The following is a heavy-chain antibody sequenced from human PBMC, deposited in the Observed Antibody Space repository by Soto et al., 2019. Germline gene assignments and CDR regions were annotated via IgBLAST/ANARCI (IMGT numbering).Heavy chain of an antibody. CDR2: ISYDGSNK. V-gene: IGHV3-30*18. CDR1: GFIFSSYG. CDR3: ANHRDMSSGWANRPLDYYYYGMDV. J-gene: IGHJ6*02. D-gene: IGHD6-19*01. Sequence: PGGSLRLSCAASGFIFSSYGMHWVRQAPGKGLEWVAVISYDGSNKYYADSVKGRFTISRDNSKNTLYLQMNSLRAEDTAVYYCANHRDMSSGWANRPLDYYYYGMDVWGQGTTVTVSS.